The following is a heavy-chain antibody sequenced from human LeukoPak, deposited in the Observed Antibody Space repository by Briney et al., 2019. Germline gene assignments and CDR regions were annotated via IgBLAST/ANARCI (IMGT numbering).Heavy chain of an antibody. J-gene: IGHJ4*02. CDR3: ASTAGIYDSSGYYYPNFDY. D-gene: IGHD3-22*01. Sequence: SETLSLTCTVSGGSISSYYWSWIRQPPGKGLEWIGYIYYSGSTNYNPSLKSRVTISVDTSKNQFSLKLSSVTAAETAVYYCASTAGIYDSSGYYYPNFDYWGQGTLVTVSS. V-gene: IGHV4-59*08. CDR1: GGSISSYY. CDR2: IYYSGST.